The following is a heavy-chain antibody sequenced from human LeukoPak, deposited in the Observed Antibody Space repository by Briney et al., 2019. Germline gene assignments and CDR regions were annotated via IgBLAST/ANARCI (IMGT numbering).Heavy chain of an antibody. J-gene: IGHJ6*02. V-gene: IGHV1-18*01. CDR2: ISAYNGNT. D-gene: IGHD5-12*01. CDR1: GYTFTIYG. Sequence: ASVTVSFKASGYTFTIYGISWVRQAPGQGLEWMGWISAYNGNTNYAQKLQGRVTMTTDTSTSTAYMELRSLRSDDTAVYYCARDRQGKTIGLKGLDMVATSGRYGMDVWGQGTTVTVSS. CDR3: ARDRQGKTIGLKGLDMVATSGRYGMDV.